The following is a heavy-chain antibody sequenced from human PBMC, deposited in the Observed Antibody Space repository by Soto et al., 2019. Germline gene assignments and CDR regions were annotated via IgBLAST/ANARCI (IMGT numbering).Heavy chain of an antibody. V-gene: IGHV1-18*04. CDR2: ISAYNGNT. CDR1: GYTFTGYR. J-gene: IGHJ5*02. Sequence: VASVKVSCKASGYTFTGYRIIWVLQAPGQGLEWMGWISAYNGNTNYAQKLQGRVTMTTDTSTSTAYMELRSLRSDDTAVYYCVALRFLEWLIWFDPWGQGTLVTVSS. CDR3: VALRFLEWLIWFDP. D-gene: IGHD3-3*01.